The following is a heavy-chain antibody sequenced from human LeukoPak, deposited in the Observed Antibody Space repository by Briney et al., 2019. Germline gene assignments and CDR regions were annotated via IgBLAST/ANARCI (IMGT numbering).Heavy chain of an antibody. Sequence: GSLRLSCAASGFIFSTYWMHWVRQAPGEGLVWVSRIETDGSSTSYADSVKGRFTISRDNAKNTLFLQMNSLRAEDTAVYYCARDPHYYDGSGYQDAFDIWGQGTMVTVSS. CDR2: IETDGSST. V-gene: IGHV3-74*01. CDR3: ARDPHYYDGSGYQDAFDI. CDR1: GFIFSTYW. D-gene: IGHD3-22*01. J-gene: IGHJ3*02.